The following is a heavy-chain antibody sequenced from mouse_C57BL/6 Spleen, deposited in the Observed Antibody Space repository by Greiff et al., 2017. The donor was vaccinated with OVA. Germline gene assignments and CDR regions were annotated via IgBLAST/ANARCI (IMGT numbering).Heavy chain of an antibody. CDR2: ISYDGSN. J-gene: IGHJ2*01. D-gene: IGHD2-1*01. CDR3: ARGGNLDY. CDR1: GYSITSGYY. Sequence: EVQLVESGPGLVKPSQSLSLTCSVTGYSITSGYYWNWIRQFPGNQLEWMGYISYDGSNNYNPSLNNRISINRDPSKNQFFLKLNSVTTEDTATYYCARGGNLDYWGQGTTLTVSS. V-gene: IGHV3-6*01.